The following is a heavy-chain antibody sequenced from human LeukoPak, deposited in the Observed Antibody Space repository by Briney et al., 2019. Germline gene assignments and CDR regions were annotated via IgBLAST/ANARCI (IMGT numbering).Heavy chain of an antibody. CDR1: GDSISSYY. CDR3: ARRYDFWNGMDV. J-gene: IGHJ6*02. Sequence: PSESLSLTCTVSGDSISSYYWSWMRQPPGKGLEWIGYIYYSGSTNYNPSLKSRVTISVDTSKNQFSLKLSSVTAADTAVYYCARRYDFWNGMDVWGQGTTVTVSS. V-gene: IGHV4-59*08. D-gene: IGHD3-3*01. CDR2: IYYSGST.